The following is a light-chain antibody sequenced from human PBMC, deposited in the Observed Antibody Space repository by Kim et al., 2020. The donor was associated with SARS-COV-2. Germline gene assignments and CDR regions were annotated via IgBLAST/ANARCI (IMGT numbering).Light chain of an antibody. Sequence: ASVGDRVTLTCRASQAIASYLAWYQQKPGKAPKLVIYGATTLQSGVPSRFSGSGSGTEFSLTISSLQPEDFATYYCQQLNRYPLTFGGGTKVDIK. CDR2: GAT. J-gene: IGKJ4*01. CDR3: QQLNRYPLT. CDR1: QAIASY. V-gene: IGKV1-9*01.